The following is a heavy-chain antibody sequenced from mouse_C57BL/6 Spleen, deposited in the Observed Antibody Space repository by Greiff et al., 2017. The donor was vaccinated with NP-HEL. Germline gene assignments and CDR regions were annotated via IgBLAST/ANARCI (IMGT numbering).Heavy chain of an antibody. CDR2: ISYDGSN. D-gene: IGHD1-1*01. Sequence: EVQRVESGPGLVKPSQSLSLTCSVTGYSITSGYYWNWIRQFPGNKLEWMGYISYDGSNNYNPSLKNRISITRDTSKNQFFLKLNSVTTEDTATYYCARSYYYGSSSAWFAYWGQGTLVTVSA. CDR3: ARSYYYGSSSAWFAY. CDR1: GYSITSGYY. V-gene: IGHV3-6*01. J-gene: IGHJ3*01.